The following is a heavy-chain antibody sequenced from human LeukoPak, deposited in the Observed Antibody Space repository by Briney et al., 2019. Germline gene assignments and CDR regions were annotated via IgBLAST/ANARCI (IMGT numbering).Heavy chain of an antibody. V-gene: IGHV3-23*01. J-gene: IGHJ5*02. CDR2: ISGSGGST. CDR3: AKVQSYYYDSSGYTNWFDP. Sequence: PGGSLRLSCAASGFTFSSYAMSWVRQAPGKGLEWVSAISGSGGSTYYADSVKGRFTISRDNSKNTLYLQMNSLRAEDTAVYYCAKVQSYYYDSSGYTNWFDPWGQGTLVTVSS. D-gene: IGHD3-22*01. CDR1: GFTFSSYA.